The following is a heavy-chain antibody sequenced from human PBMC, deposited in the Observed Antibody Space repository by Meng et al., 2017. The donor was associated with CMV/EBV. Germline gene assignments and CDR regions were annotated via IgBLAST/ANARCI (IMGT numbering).Heavy chain of an antibody. Sequence: VRVLQPVAEVKKPRGSVKVSRNASGYSFIGYYLHWGRQDPGQGLEWMGWINPNSGGTIYAQKCQGRVTMTRDTSISTADMELNRLRSDDTSVYYCETPHNSSSWIINWCDPWGQGTLVTVSS. CDR3: ETPHNSSSWIINWCDP. CDR1: GYSFIGYY. V-gene: IGHV1-2*02. D-gene: IGHD6-13*01. CDR2: INPNSGGT. J-gene: IGHJ5*02.